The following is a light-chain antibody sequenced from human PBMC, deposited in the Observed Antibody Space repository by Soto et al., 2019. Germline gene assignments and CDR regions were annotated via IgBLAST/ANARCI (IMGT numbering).Light chain of an antibody. CDR3: QQYNDWPSIT. Sequence: ERVMTQSPATLSVSPGERATLSCRASQSVSSYLAWYQQKPGQAPRLLIYGASTRATGIPARFSGSGSGTKFTLTISSLQSEDFAVYYCQQYNDWPSITFGQGTRLEIK. J-gene: IGKJ5*01. CDR2: GAS. CDR1: QSVSSY. V-gene: IGKV3-15*01.